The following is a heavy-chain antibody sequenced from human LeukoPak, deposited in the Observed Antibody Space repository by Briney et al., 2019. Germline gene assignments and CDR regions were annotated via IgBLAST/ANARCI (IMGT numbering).Heavy chain of an antibody. Sequence: SETLSLTCTVSGDSSSNSIYYWGWIRQPPGKGLEWIGSIDYSGSTYYNPSLKSRATVSIDTSKNQFSLKLSSVTAADTAVYYCAREANSGIIDYWGQGTLVTVSS. CDR1: GDSSSNSIYY. V-gene: IGHV4-39*07. CDR3: AREANSGIIDY. J-gene: IGHJ4*02. CDR2: IDYSGST. D-gene: IGHD4/OR15-4a*01.